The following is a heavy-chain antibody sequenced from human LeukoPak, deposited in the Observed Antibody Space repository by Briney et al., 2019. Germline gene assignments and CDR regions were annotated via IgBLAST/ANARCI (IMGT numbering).Heavy chain of an antibody. D-gene: IGHD1-26*01. Sequence: ASVKVSCKASGYTFTSYAMHWVRQAPGQRLEWMGWSNAGNGNTKYSQEFQGRVTITRDTSASTAYMELSSLRSEDMAVYYCARPRQWELWVDAFDIWGQGTMVTVSS. V-gene: IGHV1-3*02. CDR3: ARPRQWELWVDAFDI. CDR2: SNAGNGNT. J-gene: IGHJ3*02. CDR1: GYTFTSYA.